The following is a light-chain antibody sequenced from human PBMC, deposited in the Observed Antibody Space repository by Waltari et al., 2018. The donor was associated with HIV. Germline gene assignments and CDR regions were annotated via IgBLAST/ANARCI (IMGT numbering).Light chain of an antibody. V-gene: IGLV1-47*01. Sequence: QSVLTQTPSASGTPGQRVTISCSGSSSNIGSNYVYWYQQLPGTAPKLLIYRKNQRPSGVPDRFSGSKSGTSASLAISGRRSEDEADYYCAAWDNSLSVLVVFGGGTKLTVL. CDR1: SSNIGSNY. J-gene: IGLJ2*01. CDR2: RKN. CDR3: AAWDNSLSVLVV.